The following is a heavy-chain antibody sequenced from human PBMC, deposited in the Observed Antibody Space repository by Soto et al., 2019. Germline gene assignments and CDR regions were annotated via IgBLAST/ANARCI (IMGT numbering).Heavy chain of an antibody. CDR3: ARRAARPKRVHYYGMDV. J-gene: IGHJ6*02. CDR1: VGSFSVYY. Sequence: SEALSVSCAFYVGSFSVYYWSWIRQPPGKGLEWIGEINDSGSTNYNPSLKSRVTISVDTSKNQFSLNLSSVTAADTAVYYCARRAARPKRVHYYGMDVWGQGTTVTVSS. CDR2: INDSGST. V-gene: IGHV4-34*01. D-gene: IGHD6-6*01.